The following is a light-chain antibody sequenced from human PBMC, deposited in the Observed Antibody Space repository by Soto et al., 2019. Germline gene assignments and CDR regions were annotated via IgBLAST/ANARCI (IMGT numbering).Light chain of an antibody. J-gene: IGKJ2*01. CDR2: DAS. V-gene: IGKV3-11*01. Sequence: EIVLTQSPATLSLSPGERATLSCRASQSVSSYLAWYQQKPGQAPRLLIYDASNRATGIPARFSGSGSGTDFTLTISSLEPEDFAVYYCQKRSNWPGTFGQGPKLEIK. CDR1: QSVSSY. CDR3: QKRSNWPGT.